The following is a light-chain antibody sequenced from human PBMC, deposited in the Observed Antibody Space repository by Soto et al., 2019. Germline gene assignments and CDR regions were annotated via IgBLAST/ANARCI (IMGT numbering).Light chain of an antibody. CDR2: DAS. Sequence: DIQMTQSPSTLSASVGDRITITCRASQSVSRRLAWFQQKPGKAPKLLIYDASSLESGVPSRFSGRGSGTEFTLTIRSLQPEDFATYYCQQSYIPPFAFGPGTKVHMK. CDR3: QQSYIPPFA. CDR1: QSVSRR. V-gene: IGKV1-5*01. J-gene: IGKJ3*01.